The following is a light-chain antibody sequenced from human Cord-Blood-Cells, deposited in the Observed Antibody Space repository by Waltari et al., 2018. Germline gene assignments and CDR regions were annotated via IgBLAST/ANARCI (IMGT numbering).Light chain of an antibody. J-gene: IGKJ1*01. V-gene: IGKV1-17*03. CDR2: AAS. CDR3: LQQNSYPHT. Sequence: IPMTHSPSAMCAYVGAKVTLTCRASKGFSNYLAWFQQKPGKVPKRLIYAASSMQRGVTSRFSVSGSGTEFTLTINSLQPEDFATYYCLQQNSYPHTFGQGTKVEIK. CDR1: KGFSNY.